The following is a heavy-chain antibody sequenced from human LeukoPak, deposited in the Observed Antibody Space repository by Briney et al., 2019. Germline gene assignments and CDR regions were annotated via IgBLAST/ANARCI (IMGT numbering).Heavy chain of an antibody. CDR1: GFTFDDYA. V-gene: IGHV3-9*01. J-gene: IGHJ4*02. D-gene: IGHD6-19*01. CDR3: AKDMRAVARTFDY. Sequence: GGPLRLSCAASGFTFDDYAMHWVRQAPGKGLEGVSGISWNSGSIGYVDSVKGRFTISRDNAKTSLYLQMNRLRAEDTALYYCAKDMRAVARTFDYWGQGTLVTVSS. CDR2: ISWNSGSI.